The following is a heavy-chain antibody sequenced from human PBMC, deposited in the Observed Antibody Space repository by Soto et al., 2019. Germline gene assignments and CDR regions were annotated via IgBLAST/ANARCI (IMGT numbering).Heavy chain of an antibody. J-gene: IGHJ6*02. CDR2: INAGNGNT. CDR1: GYTFTSYA. V-gene: IGHV1-3*01. Sequence: ASVKVSCKSSGYTFTSYAMHWVRQAPGQRLEWMGWINAGNGNTKYSQKFQGRVTITRDTSASTAYMELSSLRSEDTAVYYCARPNYDFWSGRYYGTDVWGQGPTVTVSS. CDR3: ARPNYDFWSGRYYGTDV. D-gene: IGHD3-3*01.